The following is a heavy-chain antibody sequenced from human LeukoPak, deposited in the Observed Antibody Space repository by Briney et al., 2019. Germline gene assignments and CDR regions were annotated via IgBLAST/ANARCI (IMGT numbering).Heavy chain of an antibody. V-gene: IGHV3-23*01. CDR1: GFTFSNYA. D-gene: IGHD2-15*01. Sequence: PGGSLRLSCAASGFTFSNYAMNWVRQAPGKGLEWVSVISGSGDSTYYADSVKGRFTISRDNSKNTLYLQMNSLRAEDTAVYYCAKGRSSGGSCVNYWGQGTLVTVSS. CDR2: ISGSGDST. J-gene: IGHJ4*02. CDR3: AKGRSSGGSCVNY.